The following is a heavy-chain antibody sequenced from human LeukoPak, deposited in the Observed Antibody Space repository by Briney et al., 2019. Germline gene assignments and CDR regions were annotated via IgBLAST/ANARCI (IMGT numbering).Heavy chain of an antibody. D-gene: IGHD3-16*01. V-gene: IGHV3-23*01. J-gene: IGHJ5*02. CDR3: AKGGGASFDP. Sequence: PGGSLRLSWAASGFTFSSDAMSWVRQAPGEWLEWVSTISGSGRSTYYADSVKGRFTVSRDNSKNTMYLQMNSLRAEDTAMYYCAKGGGASFDPWGQGTLVTVSS. CDR1: GFTFSSDA. CDR2: ISGSGRST.